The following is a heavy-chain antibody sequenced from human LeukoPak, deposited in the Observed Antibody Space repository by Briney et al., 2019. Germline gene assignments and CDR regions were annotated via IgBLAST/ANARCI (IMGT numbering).Heavy chain of an antibody. CDR3: ARVVTEMATFDY. Sequence: PSETLSLTCTVSGGSISSSSYYWGWIRQPPGKGLEWIGSIYYGGSTYYNPSLKSRVTISVDTSKNQFSLKLSSVTAADTAVYYCARVVTEMATFDYWGQGTLVTVSS. J-gene: IGHJ4*02. CDR1: GGSISSSSYY. V-gene: IGHV4-39*07. D-gene: IGHD5-24*01. CDR2: IYYGGST.